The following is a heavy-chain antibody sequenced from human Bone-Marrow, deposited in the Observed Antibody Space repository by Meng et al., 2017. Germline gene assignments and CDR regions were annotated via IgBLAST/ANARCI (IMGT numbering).Heavy chain of an antibody. Sequence: SVNVSCKASGYTFTSYYIHWVRQAPGQGREWMGIIDSSGCSTSYAQKSQGRVTMTRDRSTSTVYIELSSLRSEDTAVYYCARDGSGNYFDYWGQGTLVTVSS. CDR1: GYTFTSYY. V-gene: IGHV1-46*01. J-gene: IGHJ4*02. CDR3: ARDGSGNYFDY. D-gene: IGHD3-10*01. CDR2: IDSSGCST.